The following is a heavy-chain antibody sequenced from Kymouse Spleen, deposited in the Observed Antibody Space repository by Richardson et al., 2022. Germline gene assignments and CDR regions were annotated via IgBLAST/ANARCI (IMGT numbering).Heavy chain of an antibody. CDR3: ARGLVGATTGYYYYGMDV. J-gene: IGHJ6*02. Sequence: QVQLQQWGAGLLKPSETLSLTCAVYGGSFSGYYWSWIRQPPGKGLEWIGEINHSGSTNYNPSLKSRVTISVDTSKNQFSLKLSSVTAADTAVYYCARGLVGATTGYYYYGMDVWGQGTTVTVSS. D-gene: IGHD1-26*01. V-gene: IGHV4-34*01. CDR1: GGSFSGYY. CDR2: INHSGST.